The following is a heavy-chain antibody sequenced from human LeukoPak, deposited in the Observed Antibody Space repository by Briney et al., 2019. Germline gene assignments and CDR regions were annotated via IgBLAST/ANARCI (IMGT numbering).Heavy chain of an antibody. CDR2: ISSSSSYI. V-gene: IGHV3-21*01. Sequence: PGGSLRLSCAASGFTFSSYSMNWVRQAPGKGLEWVSSISSSSSYIYYADSVKGRFTISRDNAKNSLYLQMNSLRAEDTAVYYCARSQKVNWSDDPGDYWGQGTLVTVSS. J-gene: IGHJ4*02. CDR3: ARSQKVNWSDDPGDY. CDR1: GFTFSSYS. D-gene: IGHD1-20*01.